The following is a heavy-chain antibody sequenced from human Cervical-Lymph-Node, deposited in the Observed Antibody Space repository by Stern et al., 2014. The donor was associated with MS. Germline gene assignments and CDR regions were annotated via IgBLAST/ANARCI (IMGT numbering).Heavy chain of an antibody. CDR3: ANAAALSCRSPSCYKAFEY. D-gene: IGHD2-2*02. V-gene: IGHV3-30*18. CDR1: GFTFTTYG. Sequence: VQLVESGGGVVKPGGSLRLSCVASGFTFTTYGMHWVRQAPGKGLDWVEVISSDGSNQYYGDSVKGRFTISRDNSKNTVYLQMNSLRPEDTAVYYCANAAALSCRSPSCYKAFEYWGQGILVTVSS. J-gene: IGHJ4*02. CDR2: ISSDGSNQ.